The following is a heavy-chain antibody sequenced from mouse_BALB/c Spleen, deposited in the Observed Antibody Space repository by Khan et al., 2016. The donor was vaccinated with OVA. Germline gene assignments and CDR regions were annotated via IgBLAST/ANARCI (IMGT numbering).Heavy chain of an antibody. CDR2: IDPPNDDS. V-gene: IGHV14-3*02. J-gene: IGHJ3*01. D-gene: IGHD2-1*01. Sequence: VQLQQSGAELVKPGASVKLSCSASGFNIKDTYIHWMKQRPEQGLEWIGRIDPPNDDSKYGPKFQAMATLIADTSSHAAYLQLSSLTSEDTAFYYCATLYCNPFAFWGQGTLVSVSA. CDR3: ATLYCNPFAF. CDR1: GFNIKDTY.